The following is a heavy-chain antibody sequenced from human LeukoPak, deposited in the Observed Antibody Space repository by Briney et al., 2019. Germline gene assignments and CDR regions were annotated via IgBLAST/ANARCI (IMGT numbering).Heavy chain of an antibody. CDR2: VSYDGNNK. CDR3: ANDAAQQQLSNLFYGMDV. D-gene: IGHD6-13*01. J-gene: IGHJ6*02. V-gene: IGHV3-30-3*02. CDR1: GFTFSNSA. Sequence: GGSLRLSCAASGFTFSNSAMHWVRQAPGKGLEWVAFVSYDGNNKYYADSVKGRFTISRDNSKNTLYLQMNSLRAEDTAVYFCANDAAQQQLSNLFYGMDVWGQGTTVTVS.